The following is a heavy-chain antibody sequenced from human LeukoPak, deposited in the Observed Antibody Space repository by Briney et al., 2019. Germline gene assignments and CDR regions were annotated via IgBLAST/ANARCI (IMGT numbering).Heavy chain of an antibody. J-gene: IGHJ6*03. D-gene: IGHD2-15*01. CDR1: GGTFSSYA. Sequence: SVKVSCKASGGTFSSYAISWVRQAPGQGLEWMGGIIPIFGTANYAQKFQGRVTITTDESTSTAYMELSSLRSGDTAVYYCARSLPRGYCSGGSCRDYYYYMDVWGKGTTVTVSS. CDR2: IIPIFGTA. V-gene: IGHV1-69*05. CDR3: ARSLPRGYCSGGSCRDYYYYMDV.